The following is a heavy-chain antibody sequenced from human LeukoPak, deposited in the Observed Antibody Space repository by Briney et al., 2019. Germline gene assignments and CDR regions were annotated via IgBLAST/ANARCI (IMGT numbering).Heavy chain of an antibody. Sequence: SETLSLTCTVSGGSISSGGYYWSWIRQHPGKGLEWIGYIYYSGSTYYNPSLKSRVTISVDTSKNQFSLKLSSVTAADTAVYYCAGGSDSSGYYYDYWGQGTLVTVSP. J-gene: IGHJ4*02. CDR3: AGGSDSSGYYYDY. D-gene: IGHD3-22*01. CDR2: IYYSGST. CDR1: GGSISSGGYY. V-gene: IGHV4-31*03.